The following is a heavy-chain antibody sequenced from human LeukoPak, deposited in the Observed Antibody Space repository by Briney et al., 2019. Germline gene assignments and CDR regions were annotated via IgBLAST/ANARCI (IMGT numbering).Heavy chain of an antibody. CDR2: IGPTGTDT. V-gene: IGHV3-21*01. CDR3: ATESIGRHYDY. CDR1: GFSFSSYG. Sequence: KTGGSLRLSCAASGFSFSSYGFNWVRHAPGKGLEWVSSIGPTGTDTYHAHSVKGRFAISRDNAQNSLYLQMDSLRAEDTAVYYCATESIGRHYDYWGQGTLLTVSS. D-gene: IGHD3-3*02. J-gene: IGHJ4*02.